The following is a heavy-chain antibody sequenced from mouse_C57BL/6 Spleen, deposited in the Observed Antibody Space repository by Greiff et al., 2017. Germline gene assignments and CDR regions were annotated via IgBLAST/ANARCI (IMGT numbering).Heavy chain of an antibody. D-gene: IGHD2-3*01. V-gene: IGHV1-55*01. CDR1: GYTFTSYW. J-gene: IGHJ3*01. Sequence: VQLQQPGAELVKPGASVKMSCKASGYTFTSYWITWVKQRPGQGLEWIGDIYPGSGSTNYNEKFKSKATLTVDTSSSTAYMQLSSLTSEDSAVYYCARERDGYYSWFAYWGQGTLVTVSA. CDR2: IYPGSGST. CDR3: ARERDGYYSWFAY.